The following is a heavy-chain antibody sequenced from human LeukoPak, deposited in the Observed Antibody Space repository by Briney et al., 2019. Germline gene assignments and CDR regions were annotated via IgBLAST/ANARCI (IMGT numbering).Heavy chain of an antibody. V-gene: IGHV4-61*02. Sequence: PSQTLSLTCTVSGGSISSGSYYWSWIRQPAGKGLEWIGRIYTSGSTNYNPSLKSRVTISVDTSKNQFSLKLSSVTAADTAVYYCARVLRARWTRLGGWGQGTLVTVSS. CDR1: GGSISSGSYY. CDR2: IYTSGST. D-gene: IGHD3-16*01. J-gene: IGHJ4*02. CDR3: ARVLRARWTRLGG.